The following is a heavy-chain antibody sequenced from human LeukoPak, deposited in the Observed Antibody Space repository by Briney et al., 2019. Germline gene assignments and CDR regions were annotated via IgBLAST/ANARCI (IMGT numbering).Heavy chain of an antibody. CDR1: GFTVSNNY. Sequence: GGSLRLSCAAAGFTVSNNYMSWVRQAPGKGLEWVSILYSGGTTYYVDSVKGRVTISRDNSKNTLYLQMNSLRVEDTAVYYCERKDPRPHYGMDVWGQGTTVTVSS. CDR3: ERKDPRPHYGMDV. J-gene: IGHJ6*02. V-gene: IGHV3-66*01. CDR2: LYSGGTT.